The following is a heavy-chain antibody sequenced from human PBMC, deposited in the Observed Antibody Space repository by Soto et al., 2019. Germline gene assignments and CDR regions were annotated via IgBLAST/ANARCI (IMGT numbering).Heavy chain of an antibody. CDR3: ARDLRRRTRDYYYMDV. V-gene: IGHV3-66*01. CDR2: IYSGGST. Sequence: GGSLRLSCAASGFTVSSNYMSWVRQAPGKGLEWVSVIYSGGSTYYADSVKGRFTISRDNSKNTLYLQMNSLRAEDTAVYYCARDLRRRTRDYYYMDVWGKGTTVTVSS. J-gene: IGHJ6*03. CDR1: GFTVSSNY.